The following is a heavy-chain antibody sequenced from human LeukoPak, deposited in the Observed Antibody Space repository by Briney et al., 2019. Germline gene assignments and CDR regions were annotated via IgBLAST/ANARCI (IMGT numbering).Heavy chain of an antibody. Sequence: GEPLKISCKGSGYSFTSYWIGWVRQMPGKGLEWMGIIYPGDSDTRYSPSFQGQVTISADKSISTAYLQWSSLKASDTAMYYCARPRQYSGSPYAFDIWGQGTMVTVSS. CDR3: ARPRQYSGSPYAFDI. CDR1: GYSFTSYW. J-gene: IGHJ3*02. V-gene: IGHV5-51*01. D-gene: IGHD1-26*01. CDR2: IYPGDSDT.